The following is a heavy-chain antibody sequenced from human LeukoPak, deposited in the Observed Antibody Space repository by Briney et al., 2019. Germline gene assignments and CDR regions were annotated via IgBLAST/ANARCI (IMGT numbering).Heavy chain of an antibody. CDR2: ISWNSGSI. Sequence: PGGSLRLSCAASGFTFDDYAMHWVRQAPGKGLEWVSGISWNSGSIGYADSVKGRFTISRDNAKNSLYLQMNSLRAEDTALYYCAKGGSMDVWGRGTTVTVSS. CDR1: GFTFDDYA. CDR3: AKGGSMDV. V-gene: IGHV3-9*01. J-gene: IGHJ6*02. D-gene: IGHD6-13*01.